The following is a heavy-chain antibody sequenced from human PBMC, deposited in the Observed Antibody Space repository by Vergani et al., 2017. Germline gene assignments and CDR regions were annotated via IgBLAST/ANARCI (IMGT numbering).Heavy chain of an antibody. V-gene: IGHV4-38-2*02. J-gene: IGHJ3*01. CDR1: GYSISSGYF. CDR3: ASDGMSPAEIDPKNAFHV. D-gene: IGHD1-14*01. CDR2: IDRTGRT. Sequence: QVQLQESGPRLVKPSETLSLICSVSGYSISSGYFWGWIRQSPGKGLEWLGTIDRTGRTHLSPSLKSRLTISVDTTKHQFSLRLTSATAADTAVYFCASDGMSPAEIDPKNAFHVWGQGTRVSV.